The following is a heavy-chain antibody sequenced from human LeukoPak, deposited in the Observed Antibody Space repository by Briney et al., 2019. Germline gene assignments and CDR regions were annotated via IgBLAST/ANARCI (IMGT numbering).Heavy chain of an antibody. J-gene: IGHJ3*02. Sequence: KPSDTLSLTCTVSGGSISSSSYYWGWIRQPPGKGLEWIGSIYYSGSTYYNPSLKSRVTISVDTSKNQFSLKLSSVTAADTAVYYCASLYGDYFGAFDIWGQGTMVTVSS. D-gene: IGHD4-17*01. CDR1: GGSISSSSYY. CDR2: IYYSGST. CDR3: ASLYGDYFGAFDI. V-gene: IGHV4-39*01.